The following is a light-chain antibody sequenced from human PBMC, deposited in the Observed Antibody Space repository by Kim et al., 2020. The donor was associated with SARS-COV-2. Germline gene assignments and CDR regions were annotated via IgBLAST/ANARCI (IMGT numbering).Light chain of an antibody. Sequence: EIVMTQSPATLSVSPGERATLSCRASQSVGSNLAWYQQKPGQAPRLLIYAASTRATGIPARFSGSGSGTEFTLTISSLQSEDFAVYYCQQYNNWPPTWTFGQGTKVDIK. CDR3: QQYNNWPPTWT. V-gene: IGKV3-15*01. CDR2: AAS. J-gene: IGKJ1*01. CDR1: QSVGSN.